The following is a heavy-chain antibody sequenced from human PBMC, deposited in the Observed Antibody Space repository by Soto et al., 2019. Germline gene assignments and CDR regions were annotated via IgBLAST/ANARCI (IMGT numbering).Heavy chain of an antibody. CDR2: IYSGGST. Sequence: EVQLVESGGNLVQPGGSLRVSCAASGFNVSNKYMSWVRQAPGKGLEWVSVIYSGGSTYYAESVKGRFTISRDNSKNMLYLQMNSLRDEDTAVYYCARLRLQPYYIDYSGQGTLVAVSS. J-gene: IGHJ4*02. V-gene: IGHV3-66*01. CDR3: ARLRLQPYYIDY. CDR1: GFNVSNKY. D-gene: IGHD1-1*01.